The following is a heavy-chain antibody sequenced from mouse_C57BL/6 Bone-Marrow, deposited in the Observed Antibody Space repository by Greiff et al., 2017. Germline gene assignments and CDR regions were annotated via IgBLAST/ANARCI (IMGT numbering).Heavy chain of an antibody. Sequence: QVHVKQSGAELVRPGTSVKLSCKASGYTFTSYWMHWVKQRPGQGLEWIGVIDPSDSYTNYNQKFKGKATLTVDTASSTAYMQLNSLTSEDSAVYSCARSCGYDRYWYFDVWGTGTTVTVSS. CDR2: IDPSDSYT. CDR3: ARSCGYDRYWYFDV. J-gene: IGHJ1*03. V-gene: IGHV1-59*01. CDR1: GYTFTSYW. D-gene: IGHD2-2*01.